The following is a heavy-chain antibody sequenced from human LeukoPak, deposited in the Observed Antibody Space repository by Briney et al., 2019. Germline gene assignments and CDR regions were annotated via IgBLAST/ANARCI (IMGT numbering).Heavy chain of an antibody. CDR2: IYSGGST. V-gene: IGHV3-66*01. CDR1: GFTVSANY. CDR3: ARDRLQLWLPSAFDY. J-gene: IGHJ4*02. D-gene: IGHD5-18*01. Sequence: GGSLRLSCAASGFTVSANYLTWVRQAPGKGLEWVSIIYSGGSTNYADSVRGRFTISRDNSKNTLYLQMNSLRAEDTAVYYCARDRLQLWLPSAFDYWGQGTLVTVSS.